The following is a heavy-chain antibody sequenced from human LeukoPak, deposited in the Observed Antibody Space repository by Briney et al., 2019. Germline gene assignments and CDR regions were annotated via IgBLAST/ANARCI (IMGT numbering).Heavy chain of an antibody. CDR2: IYYSGST. Sequence: SETLSLTCTVSGGSISSYYWSWIRQPPGKGLEWIGYIYYSGSTNYNPSLKSRVTISVDTSKNQFSLKLSSVTAADTAVYYCARGIAEAGKRAEYFQHWGQGTLVTVSS. D-gene: IGHD6-19*01. V-gene: IGHV4-59*01. CDR3: ARGIAEAGKRAEYFQH. J-gene: IGHJ1*01. CDR1: GGSISSYY.